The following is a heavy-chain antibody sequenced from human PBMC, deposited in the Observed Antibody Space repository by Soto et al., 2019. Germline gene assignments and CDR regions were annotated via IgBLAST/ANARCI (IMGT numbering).Heavy chain of an antibody. CDR1: GGSVTNSSYY. Sequence: SETLSLTCTVSGGSVTNSSYYWGWIRQSPGTGLEWIGSVYYSGRSYSKSSVKRRVTISVDTSKNRFSLSLNSVAASDTAVYFCVSQRTTVPTQAYFDYWGPGALVTVPS. CDR3: VSQRTTVPTQAYFDY. J-gene: IGHJ4*02. V-gene: IGHV4-39*01. CDR2: VYYSGRS. D-gene: IGHD4-17*01.